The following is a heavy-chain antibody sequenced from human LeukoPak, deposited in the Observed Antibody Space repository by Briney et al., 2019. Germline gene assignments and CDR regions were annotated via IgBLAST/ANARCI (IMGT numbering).Heavy chain of an antibody. V-gene: IGHV4-4*07. CDR3: ARQGQISAFDI. Sequence: PSETLSLTCTVSGGSISSYYWSWIRQPAGKGLEWIRRIYTSGSTNYNPSLKSRVTMSVDTSKNQFSLKMTSVTAADTAVYYCARQGQISAFDIWGQGNLVIVSS. D-gene: IGHD3-16*02. CDR2: IYTSGST. J-gene: IGHJ4*02. CDR1: GGSISSYY.